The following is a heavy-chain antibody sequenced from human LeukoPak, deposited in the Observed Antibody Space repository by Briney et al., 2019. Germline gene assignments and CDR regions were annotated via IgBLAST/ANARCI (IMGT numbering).Heavy chain of an antibody. D-gene: IGHD4-11*01. Sequence: GGTVRLPGAVSGFIFSSYGMLWVPRAPGKGWGGGTFIRYDGINKYYPESVKGRFTVSKDSSKNTLYLQMNSLRVEDTGVYYCAMCGVTTRRAVDYWGQGTLVTVSS. CDR1: GFIFSSYG. CDR2: IRYDGINK. V-gene: IGHV3-30*02. J-gene: IGHJ4*02. CDR3: AMCGVTTRRAVDY.